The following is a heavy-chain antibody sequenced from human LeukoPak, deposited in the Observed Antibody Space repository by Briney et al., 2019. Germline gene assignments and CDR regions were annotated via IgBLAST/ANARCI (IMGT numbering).Heavy chain of an antibody. D-gene: IGHD3-10*01. CDR3: ARDYNTIQRVRGVTQAGYYFDY. J-gene: IGHJ4*02. V-gene: IGHV1-69*01. CDR1: GGTFSSYA. Sequence: GSSVKVSCKASGGTFSSYAISWVRQAPGQGLEWMGGIIPIFGTANYAQKFQGRVTITADESTSTAYMELSSLRSEDTAVYYCARDYNTIQRVRGVTQAGYYFDYWGQGTLVTVSS. CDR2: IIPIFGTA.